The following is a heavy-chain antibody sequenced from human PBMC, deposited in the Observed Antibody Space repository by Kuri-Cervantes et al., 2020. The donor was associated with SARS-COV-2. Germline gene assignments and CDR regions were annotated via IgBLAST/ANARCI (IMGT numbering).Heavy chain of an antibody. J-gene: IGHJ4*02. CDR3: GRQASDWHIDY. D-gene: IGHD3-9*01. CDR1: GGSISSSSYY. Sequence: GSLRLSCTVSGGSISSSSYYWGWIRQPPGKGLEWIGSIYYSGSTYYNPSLKSRVTISVDTSKNQFSLKLSSVTATDTAVYYCGRQASDWHIDYWGQGTLVTVSS. V-gene: IGHV4-39*01. CDR2: IYYSGST.